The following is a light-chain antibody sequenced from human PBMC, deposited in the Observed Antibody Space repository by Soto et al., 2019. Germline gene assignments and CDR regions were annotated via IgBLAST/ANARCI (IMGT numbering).Light chain of an antibody. J-gene: IGKJ1*01. CDR3: QQYGSSPPT. CDR2: GAS. CDR1: QSVSSN. V-gene: IGKV3-15*01. Sequence: EIVMTQSPAPLSVSPGERATLSCRASQSVSSNLAWYQQKPGQVPRLXIYGASTRATGIPARFSGSASGTECTINISSLQSEDFELYDCQQYGSSPPTFGQGTKVDI.